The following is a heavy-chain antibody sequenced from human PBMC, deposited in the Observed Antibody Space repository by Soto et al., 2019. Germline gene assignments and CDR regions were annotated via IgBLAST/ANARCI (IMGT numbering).Heavy chain of an antibody. V-gene: IGHV1-58*01. Sequence: QMQLVQSGPEVKKPGTSVKVSCKASGFTFTSSAVQWVRQARGQRLEWIGWIVVGSGNTNYAQKFQERVTITRDMSTSTAYMEQSSLRSEDTAVYYCAAKKYEGGAFDIWGQGTMVTVSS. CDR2: IVVGSGNT. D-gene: IGHD2-8*01. J-gene: IGHJ3*02. CDR1: GFTFTSSA. CDR3: AAKKYEGGAFDI.